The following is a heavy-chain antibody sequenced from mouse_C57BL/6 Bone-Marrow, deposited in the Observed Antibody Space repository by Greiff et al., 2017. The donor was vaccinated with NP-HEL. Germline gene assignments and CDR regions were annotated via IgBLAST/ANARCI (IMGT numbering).Heavy chain of an antibody. CDR2: ISDGGSYT. Sequence: EVKVVESGGGLVKPGGSLKLSCAASGFTFSSYAMSWVRQTPEKRLEWVATISDGGSYTYYPDNVKGRFTISRDNAKNNLYLQMSHLKSEDTAMYYCARVTMIPYFDYWGQGTTLTVSS. D-gene: IGHD2-4*01. CDR3: ARVTMIPYFDY. J-gene: IGHJ2*01. CDR1: GFTFSSYA. V-gene: IGHV5-4*03.